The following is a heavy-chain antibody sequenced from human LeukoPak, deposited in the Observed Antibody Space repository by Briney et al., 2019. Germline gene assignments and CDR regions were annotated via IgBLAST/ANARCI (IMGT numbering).Heavy chain of an antibody. CDR1: GYTFTGYY. V-gene: IGHV1-69*13. CDR2: IIPIFGTA. CDR3: ARGGHGGNSAYFDY. Sequence: GASVKVSCKASGYTFTGYYMHWVRQAPGQGLEWMGGIIPIFGTANYAQKFQGRVTITADESTSTAYMELSSLRSEDTAVYYCARGGHGGNSAYFDYWGQGTLVTVSS. J-gene: IGHJ4*02. D-gene: IGHD4-23*01.